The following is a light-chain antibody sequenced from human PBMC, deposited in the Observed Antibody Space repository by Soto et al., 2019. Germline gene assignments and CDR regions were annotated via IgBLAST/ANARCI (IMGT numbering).Light chain of an antibody. J-gene: IGKJ1*01. CDR1: QDIHNY. Sequence: AVLLTQSPSSFSASTGDRATITCRASQDIHNYLAWYQQVPGKAPQLLLYAASILQTGVPSRFSGSGSGTAFNLTIDGLQSEDFATYFCQHYYNYPWTFGQGTTVE. CDR3: QHYYNYPWT. CDR2: AAS. V-gene: IGKV1-8*01.